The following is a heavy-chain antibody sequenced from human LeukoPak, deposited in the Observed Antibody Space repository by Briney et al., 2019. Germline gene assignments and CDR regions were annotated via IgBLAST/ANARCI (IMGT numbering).Heavy chain of an antibody. J-gene: IGHJ4*02. D-gene: IGHD1-1*01. CDR3: ARGVVQLERRRGPEGHDY. CDR2: INAGNGNT. Sequence: GASVKVSCKASGYTFTSYAMHWVRQTPGQRLEWMGWINAGNGNTKYSQKFQGRVTMTRDTSISTAYMELSRLRSDDTAVYYCARGVVQLERRRGPEGHDYWGQGTLVTVSS. V-gene: IGHV1-3*01. CDR1: GYTFTSYA.